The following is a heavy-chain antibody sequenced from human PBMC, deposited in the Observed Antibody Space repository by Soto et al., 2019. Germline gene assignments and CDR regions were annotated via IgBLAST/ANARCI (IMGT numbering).Heavy chain of an antibody. CDR3: AKASYDFWSGYYRPFDY. CDR1: GFTFSSYA. V-gene: IGHV3-23*01. Sequence: PGGSLRLSCAASGFTFSSYAMSWVRQAPGKGLEWVSAISGSGGSTYYADSVKGRFTISRDNSKNTLYLQMNSLRAEDTAVYYCAKASYDFWSGYYRPFDYWGQGTLVTVSS. CDR2: ISGSGGST. J-gene: IGHJ4*02. D-gene: IGHD3-3*01.